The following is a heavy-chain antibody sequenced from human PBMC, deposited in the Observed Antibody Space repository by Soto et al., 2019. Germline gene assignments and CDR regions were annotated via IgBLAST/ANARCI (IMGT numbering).Heavy chain of an antibody. CDR3: AREVQVHTPAFVY. CDR1: GVTFNTYA. V-gene: IGHV1-69*19. D-gene: IGHD3-10*01. Sequence: QVLLVQSGAEMKKPGSSVKVSCQSSGVTFNTYAMNWVRQAPGQGPEWMGDISPMFGAANYAPKFQGRVTMTADESTGTSYMQLSSLTSEDTALYFCAREVQVHTPAFVYWGQGTLFTVSS. J-gene: IGHJ4*02. CDR2: ISPMFGAA.